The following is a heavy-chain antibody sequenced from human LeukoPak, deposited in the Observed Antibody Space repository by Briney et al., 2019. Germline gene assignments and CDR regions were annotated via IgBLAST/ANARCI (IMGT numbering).Heavy chain of an antibody. CDR3: ARVNYGDIYYYYYYMDV. D-gene: IGHD4-17*01. Sequence: PGGSLRLSCAASGFTFSSYAMSWVRQAPGKGLEWVSSISSSSSYIYYADSVKGRFTISRDNAKNSLYLQMNSLRAEDTAVYYCARVNYGDIYYYYYYMDVWGKGTTVTVCS. CDR2: ISSSSSYI. CDR1: GFTFSSYA. V-gene: IGHV3-21*01. J-gene: IGHJ6*03.